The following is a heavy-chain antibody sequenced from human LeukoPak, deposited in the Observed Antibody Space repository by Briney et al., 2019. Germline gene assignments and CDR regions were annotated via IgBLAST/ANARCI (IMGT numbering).Heavy chain of an antibody. J-gene: IGHJ4*02. D-gene: IGHD2-21*01. CDR1: GFTFNAYN. CDR3: ASWARLHPLLWWPLAG. CDR2: IIPIFGTA. Sequence: GASVKVSCKASGFTFNAYNIHWVRQAPGQGLEWMGGIIPIFGTANYAQKFQGRVTITADECTSTAYMELSSLRSEDTAVYYCASWARLHPLLWWPLAGWGQGTLVTVSS. V-gene: IGHV1-69*13.